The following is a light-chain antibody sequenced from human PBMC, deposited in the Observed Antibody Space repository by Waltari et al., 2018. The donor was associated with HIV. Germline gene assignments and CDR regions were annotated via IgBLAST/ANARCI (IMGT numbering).Light chain of an antibody. CDR2: EFI. J-gene: IGLJ3*02. Sequence: QSALTQPRSVSGSPGQSVTISCTGTSSDVGGYDSVSWYLQHPGKVPKLIIYEFIKRPSGVPDRFSGSKSGNTASLTISGLQTEDEADYFCCSYAGTYTYVLFGGGTKLTVL. CDR3: CSYAGTYTYVL. CDR1: SSDVGGYDS. V-gene: IGLV2-11*01.